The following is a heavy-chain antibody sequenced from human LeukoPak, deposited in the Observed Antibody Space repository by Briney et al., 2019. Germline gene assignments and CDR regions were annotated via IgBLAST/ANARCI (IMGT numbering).Heavy chain of an antibody. Sequence: GGSLRLSCAASGSNFTAFWMSWVRQAPGKGPEWVANIKQDGSEKYYVDSVRGRFTISRDNAKNSLFLQMNSLRVEDTAVYYCARRGGSSSRRSPIDYWGQGTLVTVSS. CDR3: ARRGGSSSRRSPIDY. CDR1: GSNFTAFW. D-gene: IGHD6-6*01. J-gene: IGHJ4*02. CDR2: IKQDGSEK. V-gene: IGHV3-7*01.